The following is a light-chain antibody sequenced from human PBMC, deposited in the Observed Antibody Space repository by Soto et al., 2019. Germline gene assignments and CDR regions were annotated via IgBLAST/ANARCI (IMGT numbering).Light chain of an antibody. CDR2: GAS. CDR1: QSVSNN. J-gene: IGKJ1*01. Sequence: EIVLTQSPGTLSLSPGERATLSCRASQSVSNNYLAWYQQKPGQAPRLLISGASTGATGIPARFSGSGSGTEFTLTISSLQSEDFAVYYCQQYNNWPRTFGQGTKVDIK. CDR3: QQYNNWPRT. V-gene: IGKV3-15*01.